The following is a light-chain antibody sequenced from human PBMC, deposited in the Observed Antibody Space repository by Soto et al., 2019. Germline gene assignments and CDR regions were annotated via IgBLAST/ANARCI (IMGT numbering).Light chain of an antibody. Sequence: DIQMTQSPSSVSASVGDRVTISCRARQGISNWLAWYQQKPGKAPKLLIYAASGLQSGVPSRFSGRGSGTDFTLTITSLQPEDFAAYYCQQANSLPLTFGGGTKVDIK. J-gene: IGKJ4*01. CDR3: QQANSLPLT. V-gene: IGKV1-12*01. CDR2: AAS. CDR1: QGISNW.